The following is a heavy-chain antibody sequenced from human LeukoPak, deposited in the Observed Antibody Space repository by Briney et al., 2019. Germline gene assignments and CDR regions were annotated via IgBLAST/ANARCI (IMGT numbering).Heavy chain of an antibody. D-gene: IGHD2-15*01. J-gene: IGHJ4*02. CDR2: ISSNNNYI. Sequence: GGSLRLSCAASGFTFSSYSMNWVRQAPGKGLEWVSSISSNNNYIHYADSVRGRFTISRDNAKNSLYLQMNSLGAEDTAVYYCAPEISEFRYCSGGSCPRRWGQGTLVTVSS. CDR1: GFTFSSYS. CDR3: APEISEFRYCSGGSCPRR. V-gene: IGHV3-21*01.